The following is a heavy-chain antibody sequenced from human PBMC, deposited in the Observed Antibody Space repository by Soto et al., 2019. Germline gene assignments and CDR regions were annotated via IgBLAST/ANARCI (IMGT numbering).Heavy chain of an antibody. J-gene: IGHJ4*02. Sequence: DVQLLESGGGLVQPEGSLRLSCAASGFTFSSYAMGLVRQGPGKGLEWVAVVSIGGSTHYADSVRGRFTISGDNSKNTLSLQMNILTAEDTAVYFCAKRRGAGGHFDYWGQGALVTVSS. CDR3: AKRRGAGGHFDY. V-gene: IGHV3-23*01. CDR1: GFTFSSYA. D-gene: IGHD2-15*01. CDR2: VSIGGST.